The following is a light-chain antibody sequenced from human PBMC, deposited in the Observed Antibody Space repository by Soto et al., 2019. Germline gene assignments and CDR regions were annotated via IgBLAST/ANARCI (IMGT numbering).Light chain of an antibody. V-gene: IGKV3-20*01. J-gene: IGKJ4*01. CDR2: RAS. Sequence: IVLRQYPWTLSLSPGERATLYCRASQSVSSNYLAWYQQKPGQTPKVLIYRASTRATGIPDRFSGSGSGTDFTLTISRLEAEDFAVYYCQQYGSSPLTFGGGTKVDIK. CDR1: QSVSSNY. CDR3: QQYGSSPLT.